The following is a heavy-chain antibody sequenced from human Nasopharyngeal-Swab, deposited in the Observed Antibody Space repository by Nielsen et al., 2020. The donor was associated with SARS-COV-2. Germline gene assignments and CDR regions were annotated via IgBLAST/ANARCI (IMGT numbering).Heavy chain of an antibody. CDR1: GGSISSASHY. Sequence: GSLRLSCSVSGGSISSASHYWGWIRQPPGKGLEWIGNIYYSGSTYYNPSLKSRVIISVDTSESQFSLRLISVTAADTAVYYCARGIGNYPSYYYYALDVWGQGTTVTVSS. V-gene: IGHV4-39*07. CDR3: ARGIGNYPSYYYYALDV. D-gene: IGHD3-16*02. CDR2: IYYSGST. J-gene: IGHJ6*02.